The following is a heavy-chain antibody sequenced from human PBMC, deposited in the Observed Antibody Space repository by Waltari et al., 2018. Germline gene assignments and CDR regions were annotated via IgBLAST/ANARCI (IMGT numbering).Heavy chain of an antibody. CDR2: ISYDGSNK. V-gene: IGHV3-30*18. Sequence: QVQLVESGGGVVQPGRSLRLSCAASGFTFSSYGMHWVRPAPGKGLEWVAVISYDGSNKYYADSVKGRFTISRDNSKNTLYLQMNSLRAEDTAVYYCAKDYCSGGSCYSEVYWGQGTLVTVSS. CDR3: AKDYCSGGSCYSEVY. J-gene: IGHJ4*02. D-gene: IGHD2-15*01. CDR1: GFTFSSYG.